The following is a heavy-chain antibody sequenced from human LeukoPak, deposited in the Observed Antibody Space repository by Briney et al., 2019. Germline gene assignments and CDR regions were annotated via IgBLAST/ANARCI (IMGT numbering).Heavy chain of an antibody. V-gene: IGHV4-30-4*01. Sequence: PSETLSLTCTVSGGSISSGDYYWSWIRQPPGKGLEWIGYIYYSGSTYYNPSLKSRVTISVDTSKNQFSLKLSSVTAADTAVYYCARGHPWTYYYDSSGYHPADAFDIWGQGTMVTVSS. J-gene: IGHJ3*02. CDR1: GGSISSGDYY. D-gene: IGHD3-22*01. CDR2: IYYSGST. CDR3: ARGHPWTYYYDSSGYHPADAFDI.